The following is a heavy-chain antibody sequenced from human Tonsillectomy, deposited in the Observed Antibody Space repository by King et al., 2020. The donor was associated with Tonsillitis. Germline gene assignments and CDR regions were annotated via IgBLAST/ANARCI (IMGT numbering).Heavy chain of an antibody. CDR3: AGKCAWLGVVTVSFLSMDV. J-gene: IGHJ6*02. CDR1: GGPVSSGSHY. CDR2: LYYLGST. V-gene: IGHV4-61*01. Sequence: QLQESGPGLVNPSETLSLTCTVSGGPVSSGSHYWSWIRQPPGKGLEWIGYLYYLGSTKYNPSLKSRITISVDTSKNQFSLKLSSVTAADTAVYYCAGKCAWLGVVTVSFLSMDVWGQGTTVTVSS. D-gene: IGHD3-3*01.